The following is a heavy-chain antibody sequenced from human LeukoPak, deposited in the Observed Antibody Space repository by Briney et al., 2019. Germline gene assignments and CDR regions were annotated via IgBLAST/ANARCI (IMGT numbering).Heavy chain of an antibody. CDR2: IIPILGIA. CDR1: GGTFSSYA. J-gene: IGHJ4*02. D-gene: IGHD3-22*01. V-gene: IGHV1-69*04. Sequence: SVKVSCKASGGTFSSYAISWVRQAPGQGLEWMGRIIPILGIANYAQKFQGRVTITADKSTSTAYMELRSLRSDDTAVYYCARRIAYYYDSSGYYPIPFDSWGQGTLVTVSS. CDR3: ARRIAYYYDSSGYYPIPFDS.